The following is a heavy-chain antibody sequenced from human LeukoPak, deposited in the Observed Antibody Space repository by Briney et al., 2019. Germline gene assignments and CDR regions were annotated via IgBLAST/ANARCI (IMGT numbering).Heavy chain of an antibody. CDR1: GFTFSSQW. V-gene: IGHV3-7*05. CDR2: INQDGSEK. Sequence: GGSLKLSCAASGFTFSSQWMSWVRQAPGKGLEWVANINQDGSEKYYVDSVKGRFTISRDNAKNSLYLQMNSLRAEDTAVYYCARDYSPVAGTGDDAFDIWGQGTMVTVSS. J-gene: IGHJ3*02. D-gene: IGHD6-19*01. CDR3: ARDYSPVAGTGDDAFDI.